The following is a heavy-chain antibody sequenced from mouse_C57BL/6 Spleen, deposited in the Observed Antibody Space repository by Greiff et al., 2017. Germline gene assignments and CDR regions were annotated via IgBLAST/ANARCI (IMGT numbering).Heavy chain of an antibody. CDR3: ARRFYDYDYYAMDY. J-gene: IGHJ4*01. CDR2: ISSGSSTI. CDR1: GFTFSDYG. Sequence: EVKVVESGGGLVKPGGSLKLSCAASGFTFSDYGMHWVRQAPEKGLEWVAYISSGSSTIYYADTVKGRFTISRDNAKNTLFLQMTSLRSEDTAMYYCARRFYDYDYYAMDYWGQGTSVTVSS. D-gene: IGHD2-4*01. V-gene: IGHV5-17*01.